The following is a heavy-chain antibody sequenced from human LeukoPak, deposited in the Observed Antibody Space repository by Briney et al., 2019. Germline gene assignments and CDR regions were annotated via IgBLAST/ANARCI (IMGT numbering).Heavy chain of an antibody. V-gene: IGHV1-8*03. CDR3: ARGVPLGYCTYGVCYPPYYFDY. J-gene: IGHJ4*02. Sequence: ASVKVSCKASGYTFINYNINWVRQATGQGFEWMGWVNPRSGNAGYLQKFQGRLTITRDTSIDTAYMDLSSLSSEDTAVYYCARGVPLGYCTYGVCYPPYYFDYWGQGTLVTASS. CDR2: VNPRSGNA. CDR1: GYTFINYN. D-gene: IGHD2-8*01.